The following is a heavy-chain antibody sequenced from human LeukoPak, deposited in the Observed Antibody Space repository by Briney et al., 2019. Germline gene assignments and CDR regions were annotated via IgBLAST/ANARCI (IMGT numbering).Heavy chain of an antibody. J-gene: IGHJ4*02. CDR2: ISAYNGNT. V-gene: IGHV1-18*01. CDR3: AREDYYDSSGYYPFDY. D-gene: IGHD3-22*01. Sequence: RRASVKVSCKASGYTFTSYGISWVRQAPGQGLEWMGWISAYNGNTDYAQKLQGRVTMTTDTSTSTAYMELRSLRSDDTAVYYCAREDYYDSSGYYPFDYWGQGTLVTVSS. CDR1: GYTFTSYG.